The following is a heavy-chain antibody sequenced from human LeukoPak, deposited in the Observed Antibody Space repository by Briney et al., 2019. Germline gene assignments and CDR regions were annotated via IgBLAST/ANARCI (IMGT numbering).Heavy chain of an antibody. V-gene: IGHV4-59*01. Sequence: SETLSLTCTVSSGSTSSYYWSWIRQPPGKGLEWIGYIYYSGSTNYNPSLKSRVTISVDTSKNQFSLKLSSVTAADTAVYYCARGIAAAGTGDYWGQGTLVTVSS. D-gene: IGHD6-13*01. J-gene: IGHJ4*02. CDR2: IYYSGST. CDR1: SGSTSSYY. CDR3: ARGIAAAGTGDY.